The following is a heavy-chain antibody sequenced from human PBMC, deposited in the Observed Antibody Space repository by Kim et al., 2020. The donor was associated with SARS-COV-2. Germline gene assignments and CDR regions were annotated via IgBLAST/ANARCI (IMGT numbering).Heavy chain of an antibody. D-gene: IGHD6-19*01. J-gene: IGHJ4*02. Sequence: GKGRFTISRDNSKNTLYLQMNSLRAEDTAVYYCAKSESGIAVVLVAGADHWGQGTLVTVSS. CDR3: AKSESGIAVVLVAGADH. V-gene: IGHV3-30*02.